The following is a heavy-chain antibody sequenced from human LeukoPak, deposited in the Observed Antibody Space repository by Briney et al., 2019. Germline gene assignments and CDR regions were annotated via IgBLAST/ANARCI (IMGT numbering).Heavy chain of an antibody. Sequence: SETLSLTCTVSGGSISSSSYYWGWIRQPPGKGLEWIGSIYYSGSTYYNPSLKSRVTISIDTSKNQFSLKLRSVTAADTAVYYCASPDTAMAYWGQGTLVTVSS. CDR1: GGSISSSSYY. CDR3: ASPDTAMAY. D-gene: IGHD5-18*01. V-gene: IGHV4-39*01. J-gene: IGHJ4*02. CDR2: IYYSGST.